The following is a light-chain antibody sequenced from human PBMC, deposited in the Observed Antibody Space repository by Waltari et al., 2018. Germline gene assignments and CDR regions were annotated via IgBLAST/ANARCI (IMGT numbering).Light chain of an antibody. J-gene: IGLJ1*01. CDR1: NSDVGGYIF. V-gene: IGLV2-11*01. Sequence: QSALTQPRSVSGSPGQSVTISCTGTNSDVGGYIFVSWYQQHPGKAPNLMIYDVTKRPSGVPDRFSGSKSGNTASLTISGLQAEDEAEYYCWSYAGRYTYVVGTGTKVTVL. CDR3: WSYAGRYTYV. CDR2: DVT.